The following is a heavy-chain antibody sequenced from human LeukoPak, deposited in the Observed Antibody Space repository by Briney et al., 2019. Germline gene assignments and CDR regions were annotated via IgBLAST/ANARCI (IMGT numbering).Heavy chain of an antibody. Sequence: SQTLSLTCTVSGDSISSGSFCWSWIRQPAGKGLDWIGHIYTTGSTNYNPSLKSRVTISVDTSKNQFSLKLSSVTAADTAVYYCARASYSYDINGWVPFDYWGQGTLVTVSS. D-gene: IGHD3-22*01. V-gene: IGHV4-61*09. CDR2: IYTTGST. CDR1: GDSISSGSFC. J-gene: IGHJ4*02. CDR3: ARASYSYDINGWVPFDY.